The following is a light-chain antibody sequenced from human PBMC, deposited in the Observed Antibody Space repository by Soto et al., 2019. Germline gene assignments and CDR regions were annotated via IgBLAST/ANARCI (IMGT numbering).Light chain of an antibody. J-gene: IGKJ4*01. CDR3: QQYNSFVLT. CDR1: QSISSW. Sequence: DIQMTQSPSTLSASVGDRVTITCRASQSISSWLAWYQQKPGKAPKLLIYKASSLESGVPSRFSGSGSGTEFTLTISSLQPDDFATYYCQQYNSFVLTFGGGTKVEIK. CDR2: KAS. V-gene: IGKV1-5*03.